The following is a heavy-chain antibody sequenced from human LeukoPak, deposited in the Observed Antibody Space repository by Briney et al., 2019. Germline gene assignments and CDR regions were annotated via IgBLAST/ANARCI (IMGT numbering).Heavy chain of an antibody. CDR3: ARDGVGTYDY. Sequence: ASVKVSCKASGYTFTDYYIHWLRQAPGQGLECMGWIYPNNGDTNYAQKFQGSVTMTRDTSINTAYMELSSLTSDDTAVYYCARDGVGTYDYGGQGTLVTVSS. CDR1: GYTFTDYY. V-gene: IGHV1-2*02. CDR2: IYPNNGDT. J-gene: IGHJ4*02. D-gene: IGHD1-26*01.